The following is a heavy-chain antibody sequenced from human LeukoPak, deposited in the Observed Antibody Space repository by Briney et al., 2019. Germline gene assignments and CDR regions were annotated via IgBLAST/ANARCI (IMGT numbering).Heavy chain of an antibody. D-gene: IGHD5-12*01. CDR3: ARDGSGYDRFDY. Sequence: SETLSLTCTVSGGSISSGDYYWSWIRQPPGKGLEWIGYIYYSGSTYYNPSLKSRVTISVDTSKNQFSLNLNSVTAADTAVYYCARDGSGYDRFDYWGQGTLVTVSS. V-gene: IGHV4-30-4*01. CDR1: GGSISSGDYY. CDR2: IYYSGST. J-gene: IGHJ4*02.